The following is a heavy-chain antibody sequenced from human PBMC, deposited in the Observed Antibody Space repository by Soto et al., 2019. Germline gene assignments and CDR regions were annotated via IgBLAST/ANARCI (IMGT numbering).Heavy chain of an antibody. D-gene: IGHD6-6*01. CDR1: GGSISSSNW. CDR3: ARDSRSVRRPYSSSANYYYYGMDV. J-gene: IGHJ6*02. V-gene: IGHV4-4*02. Sequence: SETLSLTCAVSGGSISSSNWWSWVRQPPGKGLEWIGEIYHSGSTNYNPSLKSRVTISVDKSKNQFSLKLSSVTAADTAVYYCARDSRSVRRPYSSSANYYYYGMDVWGQGTTVTVSS. CDR2: IYHSGST.